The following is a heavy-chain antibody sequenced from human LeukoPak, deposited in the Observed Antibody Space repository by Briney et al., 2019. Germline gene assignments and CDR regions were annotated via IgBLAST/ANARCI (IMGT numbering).Heavy chain of an antibody. V-gene: IGHV4-34*01. J-gene: IGHJ4*02. D-gene: IGHD2-2*01. CDR3: ARGVRSSTSPGHDY. Sequence: SETLSLTCAVYGGSFSGYYWSWIRQPPGKGLEWIGEINHSGSTNYNPSLESRVTISVDTSKNQFSLKLSSVTAADTAVYYCARGVRSSTSPGHDYWGQGTLVTVSS. CDR1: GGSFSGYY. CDR2: INHSGST.